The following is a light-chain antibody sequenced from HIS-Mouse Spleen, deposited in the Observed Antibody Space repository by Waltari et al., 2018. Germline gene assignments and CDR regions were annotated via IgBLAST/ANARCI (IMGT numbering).Light chain of an antibody. J-gene: IGLJ2*01. CDR1: SLPNKY. CDR3: YSTDSSGNHRV. CDR2: EDS. V-gene: IGLV3-10*01. Sequence: SYELTQPPSVSVSPGQTARITCSGDSLPNKYAYWYQQKSGQAPVLVIYEDSKRPSGIPGRLSGSSSGTMATLTISGAQVEDEADYYCYSTDSSGNHRVFGGGTKLTVL.